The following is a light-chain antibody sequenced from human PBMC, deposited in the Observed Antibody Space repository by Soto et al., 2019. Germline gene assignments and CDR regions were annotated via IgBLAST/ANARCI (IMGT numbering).Light chain of an antibody. J-gene: IGLJ2*01. CDR1: SSNIGADYD. V-gene: IGLV1-40*01. CDR2: GNS. CDR3: QSYDSSLSVV. Sequence: QLVLTQPPSVSGAPGQRVTISCTGSSSNIGADYDVHWYQQLPGTAPKLLIFGNSHRPSGVPDRFSASKSGTSASLAITGLQAEDEADYYCQSYDSSLSVVFGGGTKLTVL.